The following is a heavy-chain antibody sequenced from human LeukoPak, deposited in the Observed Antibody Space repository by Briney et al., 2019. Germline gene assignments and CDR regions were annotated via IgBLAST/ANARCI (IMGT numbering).Heavy chain of an antibody. D-gene: IGHD3-3*01. Sequence: GASVKVSCKASGYTFTSYDINWVRQATGQGLEWMGWMNPNSGNTGYAQKFQGRVTITRNTSISTAYMELSSLRSEDTAVYYCARGPLSVPYYDFWSGYGNYFDYWGQGTLVTVSS. CDR3: ARGPLSVPYYDFWSGYGNYFDY. J-gene: IGHJ4*02. V-gene: IGHV1-8*03. CDR2: MNPNSGNT. CDR1: GYTFTSYD.